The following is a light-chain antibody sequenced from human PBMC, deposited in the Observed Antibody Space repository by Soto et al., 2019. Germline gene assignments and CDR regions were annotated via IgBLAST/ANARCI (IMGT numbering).Light chain of an antibody. V-gene: IGKV1-39*01. J-gene: IGKJ1*01. CDR3: QQTFSTPPT. Sequence: DIQMTQSPSTLSGSVGDRVTITCRASQSISTYLNWYQQKPGKAPKLLIYAASSLQSGVPSRFSGSGSGTDFTLTINSLQPEDFATYYCQQTFSTPPTFGQGTKV. CDR1: QSISTY. CDR2: AAS.